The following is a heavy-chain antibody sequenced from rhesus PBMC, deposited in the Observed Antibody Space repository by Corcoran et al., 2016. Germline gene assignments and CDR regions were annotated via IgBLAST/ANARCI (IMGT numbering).Heavy chain of an antibody. Sequence: QVQLQESGPGLVKPSETLSLTCAVSGGSISSGYYYWSWFSQPPGKGMEWIGYITYSASTSYNPSLKSRVTISRDTSKNQFSLKLSSVTAADTAVYYCARDLNRAGYFDYWGQGVLVTVSS. CDR3: ARDLNRAGYFDY. CDR2: ITYSAST. V-gene: IGHV4-122*02. J-gene: IGHJ4*01. CDR1: GGSISSGYYY.